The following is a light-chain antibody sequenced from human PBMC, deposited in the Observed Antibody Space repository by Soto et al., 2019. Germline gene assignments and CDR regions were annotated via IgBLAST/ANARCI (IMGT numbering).Light chain of an antibody. CDR2: GAS. J-gene: IGKJ1*01. Sequence: EIVMTQSPATLSVSPGERATLSCRASQSVSSNLAWYQQKPGQAPRLLIYGASTRATGIPARFSGSGSGTEFPSTISSLQSEDFSVYYCQQYNKWSPTFGQGTKVEIK. CDR1: QSVSSN. CDR3: QQYNKWSPT. V-gene: IGKV3-15*01.